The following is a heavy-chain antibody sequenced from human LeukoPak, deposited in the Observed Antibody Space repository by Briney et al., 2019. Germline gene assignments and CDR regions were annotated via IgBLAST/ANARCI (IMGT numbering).Heavy chain of an antibody. CDR2: IYYSGST. D-gene: IGHD2-21*02. J-gene: IGHJ5*02. CDR1: GGSISSSSYY. Sequence: KPSETLSLTCTVSGGSISSSSYYWGWIRQPPGKGLEWIGSIYYSGSTYYNPSLKSRVTTSVDTSKNQFSLKLSSVTAADTAVYYCARPAGRAYCGGDCVRHWFDPWGQGTLVTVSS. CDR3: ARPAGRAYCGGDCVRHWFDP. V-gene: IGHV4-39*01.